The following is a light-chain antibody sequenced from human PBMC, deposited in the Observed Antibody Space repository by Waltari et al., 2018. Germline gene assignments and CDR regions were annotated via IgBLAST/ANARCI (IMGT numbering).Light chain of an antibody. CDR1: HGVSRS. Sequence: CMASHGVSRSLGWYQESPGQSPRLRIFGASNRATGIPDRFRGSWSETDFSLTISRLEPEDFAVYYCQLYVRLPATFGRGTKVEIK. J-gene: IGKJ1*01. CDR2: GAS. V-gene: IGKV3-20*01. CDR3: QLYVRLPAT.